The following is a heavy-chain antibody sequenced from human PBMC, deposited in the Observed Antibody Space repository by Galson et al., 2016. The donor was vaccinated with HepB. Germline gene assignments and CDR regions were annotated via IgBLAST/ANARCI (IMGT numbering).Heavy chain of an antibody. CDR3: AKDGPGGRNRGYEDGRRD. CDR1: GFAFSRFG. D-gene: IGHD3-22*01. CDR2: ITYDGDST. Sequence: SLRLSCAASGFAFSRFGMHWVRQAPGRGLEWVAVITYDGDSTSYEDSVKGRFTIFRDNSRSTLFLQMNSLTAEDSGVYYCAKDGPGGRNRGYEDGRRDWGQGTLGTVTS. J-gene: IGHJ4*02. V-gene: IGHV3-30*18.